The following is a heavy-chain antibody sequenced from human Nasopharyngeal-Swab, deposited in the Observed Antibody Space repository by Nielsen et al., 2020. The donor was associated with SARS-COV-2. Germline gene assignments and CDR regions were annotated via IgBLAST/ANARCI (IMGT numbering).Heavy chain of an antibody. J-gene: IGHJ5*02. V-gene: IGHV5-51*01. CDR1: GYSLTSYW. Sequence: GESLKISCKGSGYSLTSYWIGWVRQMPGKGLEWMGIIYPGDSDTRYSPSFQGQVTISADKSISTAYLQWSSLKASDTATYYCARRDYYDTSGYSTEWFDPWGQGTLVTVSS. CDR3: ARRDYYDTSGYSTEWFDP. D-gene: IGHD3-22*01. CDR2: IYPGDSDT.